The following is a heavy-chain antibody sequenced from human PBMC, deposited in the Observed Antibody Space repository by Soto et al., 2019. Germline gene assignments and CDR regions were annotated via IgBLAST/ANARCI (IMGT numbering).Heavy chain of an antibody. V-gene: IGHV3-23*04. D-gene: IGHD5-18*01. CDR1: GFTFSNYA. Sequence: EVQLVESGGGLVQPGGSLRLSCAASGFTFSNYAVSWVRQAPGRGLEWVASISDKGGSTKYADSVNGRFTISRANSINTLFLDMDSLRADDTAVYYCARLPYSYVSLYFFDFWGQGTLVTVSS. CDR3: ARLPYSYVSLYFFDF. CDR2: ISDKGGST. J-gene: IGHJ4*02.